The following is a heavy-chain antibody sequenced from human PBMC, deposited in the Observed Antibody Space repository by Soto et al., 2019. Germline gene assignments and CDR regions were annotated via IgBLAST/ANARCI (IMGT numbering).Heavy chain of an antibody. Sequence: GESLKISCQGSGYTFSNHWINWVRLVPGKGLEWMGIIFPRDSDTRYSPSLQGQVIISVDKSTNTAYLQWTRLTASDTAIYYCAKSIEGGPMDVWGQGTTVTVCS. V-gene: IGHV5-51*01. CDR1: GYTFSNHW. CDR3: AKSIEGGPMDV. J-gene: IGHJ6*02. D-gene: IGHD1-26*01. CDR2: IFPRDSDT.